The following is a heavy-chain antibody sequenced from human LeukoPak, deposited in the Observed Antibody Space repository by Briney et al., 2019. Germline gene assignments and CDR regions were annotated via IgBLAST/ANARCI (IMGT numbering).Heavy chain of an antibody. CDR3: ARGSSSSHVGYYGMDV. Sequence: SETLSLTCTVSGGSIRSYYWSWIRQPPGQGLEWIGYIYYSGTTNYNPSLKSRVTIPVDTSKNQFSLKLSSVTAADTAVYYCARGSSSSHVGYYGMDVWGQGTTVTVSS. J-gene: IGHJ6*02. CDR2: IYYSGTT. CDR1: GGSIRSYY. D-gene: IGHD6-13*01. V-gene: IGHV4-59*01.